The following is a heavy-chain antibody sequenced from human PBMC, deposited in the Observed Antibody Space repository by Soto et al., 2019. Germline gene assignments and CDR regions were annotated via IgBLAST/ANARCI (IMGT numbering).Heavy chain of an antibody. V-gene: IGHV4-31*03. CDR1: GGSISSGGYY. Sequence: QVQLQESGPGLVKPSQTLSLTCTVSGGSISSGGYYWSWIRQHPGKGLEWIGYIYYSGSTYYNPSLMSRVTISVDTSKNQFALKLSSVTAADADVYYCARDIAAAGSLDYWGQGTLVTVSS. CDR2: IYYSGST. D-gene: IGHD6-13*01. J-gene: IGHJ4*02. CDR3: ARDIAAAGSLDY.